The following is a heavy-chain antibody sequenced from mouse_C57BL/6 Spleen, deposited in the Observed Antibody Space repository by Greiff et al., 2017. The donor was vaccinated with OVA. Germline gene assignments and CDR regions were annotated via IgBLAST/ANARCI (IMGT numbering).Heavy chain of an antibody. CDR2: IDPSDSYT. J-gene: IGHJ1*03. D-gene: IGHD2-5*01. V-gene: IGHV1-59*01. CDR1: GYTFTSYW. Sequence: VQLQQPGAELVRPGTSVKLSCKASGYTFTSYWMHWVKQRPGQGLEWIGVIDPSDSYTNYNQKFKGKATLTVDTSSSTAYMQLSSLTSEDSAVYYCARDSNRYFDVWGTGTTVTVSS. CDR3: ARDSNRYFDV.